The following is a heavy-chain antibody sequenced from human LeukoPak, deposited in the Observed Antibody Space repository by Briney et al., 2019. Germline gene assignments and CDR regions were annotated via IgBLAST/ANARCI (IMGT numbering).Heavy chain of an antibody. D-gene: IGHD6-13*01. CDR3: ATLAAADTDY. V-gene: IGHV3-74*01. Sequence: PGGSLRLSCTASGFSFCIYWMRWVRQAPGKGLTWVSRVSSDGSSTSYANSVKGRFTISRDNARNTLFLQMNSLRAEDTAVYYCATLAAADTDYWGQGTLVTVSS. J-gene: IGHJ4*02. CDR1: GFSFCIYW. CDR2: VSSDGSST.